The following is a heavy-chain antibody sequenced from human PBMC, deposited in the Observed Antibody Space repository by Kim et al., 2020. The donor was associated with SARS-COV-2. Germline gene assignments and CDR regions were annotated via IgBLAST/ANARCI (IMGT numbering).Heavy chain of an antibody. D-gene: IGHD6-13*01. CDR1: GFTFDDYA. CDR3: AKDIGHIAAAGIPNLRVYYFDY. Sequence: GGSLRLSCAASGFTFDDYAMHWVRQAPGKGLEWVSLISGDGGSTYYAYSVKGRFTISRDNSKNSLYLQMNSLITEDTALYYCAKDIGHIAAAGIPNLRVYYFDYCGQGTLVTVSS. CDR2: ISGDGGST. V-gene: IGHV3-43*02. J-gene: IGHJ4*02.